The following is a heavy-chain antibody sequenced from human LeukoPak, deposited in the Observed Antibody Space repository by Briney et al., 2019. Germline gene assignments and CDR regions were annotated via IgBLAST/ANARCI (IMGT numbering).Heavy chain of an antibody. Sequence: SETLSLTCTVSGGSISSYYWSWIRQPPGKGLEWIGYIYFSGSTNYNPSLKSRVTISVDTSKNQFSLKMGSVTAADTAVYYCARVTGYMTEDFFDYWGQGTLVTVSS. J-gene: IGHJ4*02. CDR1: GGSISSYY. CDR2: IYFSGST. D-gene: IGHD6-13*01. V-gene: IGHV4-59*01. CDR3: ARVTGYMTEDFFDY.